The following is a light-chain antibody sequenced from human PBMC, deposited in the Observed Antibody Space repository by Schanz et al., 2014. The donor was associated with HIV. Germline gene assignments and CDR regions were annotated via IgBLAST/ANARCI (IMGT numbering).Light chain of an antibody. CDR2: DAS. CDR3: QQYGVSPPWT. CDR1: QSVSRN. V-gene: IGKV3D-15*01. J-gene: IGKJ1*01. Sequence: EVVMTQSPAMLYVAPGERATLSCRASQSVSRNLAWYQQKPGQAPRLLIYDASNRATGIPARFSGSGSGTDFTLTISSLEPEDFAVYYCQQYGVSPPWTFGQGTRVEIK.